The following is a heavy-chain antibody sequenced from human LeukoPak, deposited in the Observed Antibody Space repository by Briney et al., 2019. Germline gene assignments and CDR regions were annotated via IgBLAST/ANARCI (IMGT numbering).Heavy chain of an antibody. V-gene: IGHV3-30*02. J-gene: IGHJ4*02. CDR2: IRYDGSNK. Sequence: GSLRLCCAAAGFTFSSYCMHLVRQAPGKGLEWGAFIRYDGSNKYYADSVKGRFTISRDNSKNTLYLQMNSLRAEDTAVYYCARVTYGSGTYGAFDYWGQGTLVTVSS. D-gene: IGHD3-10*01. CDR3: ARVTYGSGTYGAFDY. CDR1: GFTFSSYC.